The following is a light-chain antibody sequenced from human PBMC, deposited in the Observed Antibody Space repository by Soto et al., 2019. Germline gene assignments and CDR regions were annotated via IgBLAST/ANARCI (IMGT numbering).Light chain of an antibody. CDR1: QSVSSN. CDR3: HQYNSWPPGT. Sequence: EIVLTPSPATLSLSPGERATLSCRASQSVSSNLAWHQQKPGQAPRIHMYDASTRATGIPARFSGSGSGTEFTLTISSLQSEDFALYYCHQYNSWPPGTFGQGTKVDIK. V-gene: IGKV3-15*01. CDR2: DAS. J-gene: IGKJ2*01.